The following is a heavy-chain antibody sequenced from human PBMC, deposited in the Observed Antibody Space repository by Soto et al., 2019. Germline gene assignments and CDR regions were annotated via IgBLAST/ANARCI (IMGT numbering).Heavy chain of an antibody. CDR1: GYTFTSYY. J-gene: IGHJ4*02. V-gene: IGHV1-46*01. D-gene: IGHD3-22*01. CDR2: INPSGGST. Sequence: ASVKVSCKASGYTFTSYYMHWVRQAPGQGLEWMGIINPSGGSTRYAQKFQGRVTMTRDTSTSTVYKELSSLRSEDTAVYYCARGLIYDSSGYYFDYWGQGTLVTVSS. CDR3: ARGLIYDSSGYYFDY.